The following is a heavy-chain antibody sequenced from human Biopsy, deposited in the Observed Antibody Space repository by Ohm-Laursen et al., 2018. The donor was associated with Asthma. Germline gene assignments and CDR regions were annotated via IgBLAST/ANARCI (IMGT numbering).Heavy chain of an antibody. V-gene: IGHV3-30*18. Sequence: SLRLSCAASGFTFSNYGMYWVRQAPGKGLEWVAVISYDGSNKYYADSVKGRFTISRDNSKNTLYLQMNSLRAEDTAVYYCAKAERYFDWYWFDPWGQGTLVTVSS. CDR1: GFTFSNYG. CDR2: ISYDGSNK. J-gene: IGHJ5*02. D-gene: IGHD3-9*01. CDR3: AKAERYFDWYWFDP.